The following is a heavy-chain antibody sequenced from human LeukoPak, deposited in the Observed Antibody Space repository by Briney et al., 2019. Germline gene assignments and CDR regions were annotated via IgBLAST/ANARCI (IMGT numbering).Heavy chain of an antibody. CDR3: ARDRYCSGGSCYLGWFDP. CDR1: GFTFSSYS. J-gene: IGHJ5*02. Sequence: GGSLRLSCAASGFTFSSYSMNWVRQAPGKGLAWVSYISSSSSIIYYADSVKGRFTISRDNAKNSLFLQMNRLRDEDTAVYYCARDRYCSGGSCYLGWFDPWGQGTLVTVSS. CDR2: ISSSSSII. D-gene: IGHD2-15*01. V-gene: IGHV3-48*02.